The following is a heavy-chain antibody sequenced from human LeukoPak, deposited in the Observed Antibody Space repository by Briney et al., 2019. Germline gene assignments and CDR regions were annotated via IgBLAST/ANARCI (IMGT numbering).Heavy chain of an antibody. Sequence: ASVKVPCKASGYTFTSYDINWVRQATGQGLEWMGWMNPNSGNTGYAQKFQGRVTMTRNTSISTAYMELSSLRSEDTAVYYCATTDLAVAGVDYFDYWGQGTLVTVSS. J-gene: IGHJ4*02. D-gene: IGHD6-19*01. CDR2: MNPNSGNT. CDR1: GYTFTSYD. V-gene: IGHV1-8*01. CDR3: ATTDLAVAGVDYFDY.